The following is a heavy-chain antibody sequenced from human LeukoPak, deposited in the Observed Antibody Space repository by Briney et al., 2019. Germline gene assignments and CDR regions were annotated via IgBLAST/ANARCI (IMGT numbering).Heavy chain of an antibody. CDR3: ARGFNAARPYYFDY. CDR1: GFSFSSPG. V-gene: IGHV3-21*01. D-gene: IGHD6-6*01. J-gene: IGHJ4*02. Sequence: GGSLRLSCTASGFSFSSPGMNWVRQAPGKGLEWVSSISSSSSYIYYADSVKGRFTISRDNTKNSLYLQMNSLRAEDTAVYYCARGFNAARPYYFDYWGQGTLVTVSS. CDR2: ISSSSSYI.